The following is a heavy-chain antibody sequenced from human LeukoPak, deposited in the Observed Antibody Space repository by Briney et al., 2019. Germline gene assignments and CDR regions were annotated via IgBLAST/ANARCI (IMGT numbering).Heavy chain of an antibody. J-gene: IGHJ3*02. CDR2: IYNSGST. CDR1: GGSISSYY. CDR3: ACLTTADAFDI. Sequence: SETLSLTCTVSGGSISSYYWSWIRQPPGKGLEWIGYIYNSGSTNYNPSLKSRVTISVDTSKNQFSLRLSSVTAADTAVYYCACLTTADAFDIWGQGTMVTVSS. D-gene: IGHD3-22*01. V-gene: IGHV4-59*01.